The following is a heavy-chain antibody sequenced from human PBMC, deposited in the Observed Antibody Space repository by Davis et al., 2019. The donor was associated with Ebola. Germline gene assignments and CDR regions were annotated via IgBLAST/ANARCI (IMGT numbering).Heavy chain of an antibody. Sequence: GESLKISCKGSGYSFTNYWIGWVRQMPGKGLEWMGIIYPGDSDTRYSPSFQGQVTMSASKSINTAYVQLSSLKASDTAIYFCARGREPNSTPHHWFFDIWGRGTLVTVSS. CDR2: IYPGDSDT. CDR1: GYSFTNYW. V-gene: IGHV5-51*01. CDR3: ARGREPNSTPHHWFFDI. D-gene: IGHD1-14*01. J-gene: IGHJ2*01.